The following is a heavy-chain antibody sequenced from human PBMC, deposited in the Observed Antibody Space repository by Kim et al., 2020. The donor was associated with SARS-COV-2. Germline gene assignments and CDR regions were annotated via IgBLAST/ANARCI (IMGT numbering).Heavy chain of an antibody. CDR2: SN. V-gene: IGHV4-39*07. CDR3: ARDSSSWFDY. J-gene: IGHJ4*02. Sequence: SNSDNPSLKRRVTISVDTSKNQFSLKLSSVTAADTAVYYCARDSSSWFDYWGQGTLVTVSS. D-gene: IGHD6-13*01.